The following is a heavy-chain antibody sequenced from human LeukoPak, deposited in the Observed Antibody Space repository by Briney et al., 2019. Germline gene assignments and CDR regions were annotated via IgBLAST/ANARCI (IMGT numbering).Heavy chain of an antibody. CDR3: ARRERSSWSPDFDY. D-gene: IGHD6-13*01. Sequence: SETLSLTYTVSGGSISSSSYYWGWIRQPPGKGLEWIGSIYYSGSTYYNPSLKSRVTISVDTSKNQFSLKLSSVTAADTAVYYCARRERSSWSPDFDYWGQGTLLTVSS. CDR2: IYYSGST. V-gene: IGHV4-39*01. CDR1: GGSISSSSYY. J-gene: IGHJ4*02.